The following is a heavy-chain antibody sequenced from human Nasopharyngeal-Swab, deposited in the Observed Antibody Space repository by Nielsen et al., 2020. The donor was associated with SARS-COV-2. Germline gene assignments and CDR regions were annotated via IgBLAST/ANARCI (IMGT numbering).Heavy chain of an antibody. J-gene: IGHJ4*02. CDR1: GFTFSSYN. D-gene: IGHD3-22*01. CDR3: AKQTYYYDSSGYSSLYYFDY. Sequence: GGSLRLSCAASGFTFSSYNMNWVRQAPGKGLEWVSSISSSSSYIYYADSVKGRFTISRDNAKNSLYLQMNSLRAEDTAVYYCAKQTYYYDSSGYSSLYYFDYWGQGTLVTVSS. CDR2: ISSSSSYI. V-gene: IGHV3-21*01.